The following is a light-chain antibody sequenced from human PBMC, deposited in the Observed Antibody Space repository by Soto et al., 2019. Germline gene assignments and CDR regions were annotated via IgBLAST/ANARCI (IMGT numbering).Light chain of an antibody. CDR2: DVS. V-gene: IGLV2-14*03. CDR3: SSYTSTSALDVV. CDR1: SSDVGSHNY. Sequence: QSALTQPASVSGSPGQSITISCAGTSSDVGSHNYVSWYQQHPGKAPKLLIYDVSNRPSWGFSRFSGSKSGNTASLTISGLQTEDEADYYCSSYTSTSALDVVFGGGTKLTVL. J-gene: IGLJ2*01.